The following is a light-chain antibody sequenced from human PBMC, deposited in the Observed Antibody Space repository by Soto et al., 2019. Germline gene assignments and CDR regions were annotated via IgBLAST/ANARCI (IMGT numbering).Light chain of an antibody. CDR2: KAS. J-gene: IGKJ5*01. CDR3: QQSYSTPIT. CDR1: QSISSW. V-gene: IGKV1-5*03. Sequence: DIQMTQSPSTLSASVGDRVTITCLASQSISSWLAWYQQKPGKAPKLLIYKASSLESGVPSRFSGSGSGTEFTLTISSLQPEDFATYYCQQSYSTPITFGQGTRLEIK.